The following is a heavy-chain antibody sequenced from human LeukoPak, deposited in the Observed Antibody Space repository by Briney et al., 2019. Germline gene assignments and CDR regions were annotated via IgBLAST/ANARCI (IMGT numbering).Heavy chain of an antibody. V-gene: IGHV3-21*04. D-gene: IGHD5-12*01. Sequence: PGGSLRLSCAASGFTFSSYSMNWVRQAPGKGLEWVSSISSSSSYIYYADSVKGRFTISRDNSKNTLYLQMNSLRAEDTAVYYCAKGPPIPITPLDYWGQGTLVTVSS. CDR3: AKGPPIPITPLDY. CDR1: GFTFSSYS. J-gene: IGHJ4*02. CDR2: ISSSSSYI.